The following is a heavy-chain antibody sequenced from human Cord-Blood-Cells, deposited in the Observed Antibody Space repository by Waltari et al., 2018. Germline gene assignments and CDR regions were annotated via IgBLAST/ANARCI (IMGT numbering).Heavy chain of an antibody. J-gene: IGHJ3*02. CDR1: GVTFSSYA. Sequence: EVQLLESGGGLVQPGGSLRLSCAASGVTFSSYAMSWVRQAPGKGLEWVSAISGSGGSTYYADSVKGRFTISRDNSKNTLYLQMNSLRAEDTAVYYCAKDRTDSSGYYYAFDIWGQGTMVTVSS. V-gene: IGHV3-23*01. CDR2: ISGSGGST. CDR3: AKDRTDSSGYYYAFDI. D-gene: IGHD3-22*01.